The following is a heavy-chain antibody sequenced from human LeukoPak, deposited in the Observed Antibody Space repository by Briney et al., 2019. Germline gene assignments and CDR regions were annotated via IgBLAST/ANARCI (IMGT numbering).Heavy chain of an antibody. Sequence: GGSLRLSCAASGFTFSSYWMHWVRQAPGKGLVWVSRINSDGSSTSYADSVKGRFTISRDNAKNTLHLQMNSLRAEDTAVYYCARDDSGYDRTYWGQGTLVTVSS. CDR3: ARDDSGYDRTY. CDR1: GFTFSSYW. CDR2: INSDGSST. J-gene: IGHJ4*02. V-gene: IGHV3-74*01. D-gene: IGHD5-12*01.